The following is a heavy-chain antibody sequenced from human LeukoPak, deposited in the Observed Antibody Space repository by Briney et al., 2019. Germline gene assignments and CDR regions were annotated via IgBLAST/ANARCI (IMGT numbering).Heavy chain of an antibody. Sequence: GGSLRLSCAASGFTVSSYWMNWVRQPPGKGLVWVSHINSDESITNYADSVKGRFTISRDNAKNTLYLQMNSLRDDDTAVYYCARGGQSGLGYWGQGTLVTVS. D-gene: IGHD3-10*01. CDR1: GFTVSSYW. J-gene: IGHJ4*02. V-gene: IGHV3-74*01. CDR3: ARGGQSGLGY. CDR2: INSDESIT.